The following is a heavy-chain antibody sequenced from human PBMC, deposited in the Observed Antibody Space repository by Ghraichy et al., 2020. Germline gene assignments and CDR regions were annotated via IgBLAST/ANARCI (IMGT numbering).Heavy chain of an antibody. CDR2: IRYDGSSK. V-gene: IGHV3-30*02. CDR1: GFMFSNYG. CDR3: AKDPRGYATRTEYFQH. D-gene: IGHD3-16*01. Sequence: GGSLRLSCVASGFMFSNYGMHWVRQAPGKGLEWVASIRYDGSSKYYPDSVEGRFTISKDNSKNTLHLQMHSLRTEDTAVYYCAKDPRGYATRTEYFQHWGQGTLVTVSS. J-gene: IGHJ1*01.